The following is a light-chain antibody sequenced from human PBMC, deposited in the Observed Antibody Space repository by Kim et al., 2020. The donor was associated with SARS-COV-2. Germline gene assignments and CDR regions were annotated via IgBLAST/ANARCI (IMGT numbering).Light chain of an antibody. Sequence: PGKSATLSCRASQSVGSNYLAWYQQNPGQAPRLLIYGASNRATGIPDRFGGSGSGTDFTLTIGRLEPEDFAVYYCQEYTSSPPYTFGQGTKLELK. CDR3: QEYTSSPPYT. J-gene: IGKJ2*01. V-gene: IGKV3-20*01. CDR1: QSVGSNY. CDR2: GAS.